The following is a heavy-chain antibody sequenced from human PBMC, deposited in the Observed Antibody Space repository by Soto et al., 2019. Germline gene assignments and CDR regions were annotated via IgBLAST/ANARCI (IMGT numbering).Heavy chain of an antibody. V-gene: IGHV4-59*01. D-gene: IGHD5-12*01. CDR1: GGFI. CDR2: IYNSGRY. Sequence: PSETLSLTCTVSGGFIWGWIRQSPDKGLEWIGYIYNSGRYNYNPSLESRLTISIDTSKNQFSLKLSSVTAADTAVYYCAREVANYYYGMDVWGQGTTVTVSS. CDR3: AREVANYYYGMDV. J-gene: IGHJ6*02.